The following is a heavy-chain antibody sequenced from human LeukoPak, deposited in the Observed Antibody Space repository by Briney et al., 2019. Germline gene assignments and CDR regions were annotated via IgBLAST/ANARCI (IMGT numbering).Heavy chain of an antibody. Sequence: PGGSLRLSCAASGFTFSSYGMHWVRQAPGKGLEWVAVIWYDGSNKYYADSVKGRFTISRDNSKNTLYLQMNSLRAEDTAVYYCARESIAAAGNNYYYYYGMDVWGQGTTVTVSS. J-gene: IGHJ6*02. CDR3: ARESIAAAGNNYYYYYGMDV. V-gene: IGHV3-33*01. CDR2: IWYDGSNK. D-gene: IGHD6-13*01. CDR1: GFTFSSYG.